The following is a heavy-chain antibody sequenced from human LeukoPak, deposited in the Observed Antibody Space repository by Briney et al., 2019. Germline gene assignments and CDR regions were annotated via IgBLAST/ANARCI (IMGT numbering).Heavy chain of an antibody. CDR2: INPSGGST. J-gene: IGHJ4*02. CDR3: ARDRGLGYYDSSGYYDY. CDR1: GYTFTSYY. V-gene: IGHV1-46*01. D-gene: IGHD3-22*01. Sequence: ASVKVSCKASGYTFTSYYMHWVRQAPGQGLEWMGIINPSGGSTSYAQKFQGRVTMTRDTSTSTVYMELSSLRSEDTAVYYCARDRGLGYYDSSGYYDYWGQGTLVTVSS.